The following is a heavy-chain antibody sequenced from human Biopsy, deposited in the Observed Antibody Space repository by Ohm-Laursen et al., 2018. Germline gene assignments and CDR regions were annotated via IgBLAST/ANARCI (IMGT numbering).Heavy chain of an antibody. Sequence: VASVKVSCKASGATFSSIGITWVRQATGQGLEWLGWMNPDSGNTGSAQKFHDRVTMTMNTSINTAYLELSSLRSEDTAVYYCARFDNGFDKWGQGTLVTVSS. D-gene: IGHD2-8*01. CDR3: ARFDNGFDK. V-gene: IGHV1-8*01. CDR2: MNPDSGNT. CDR1: GATFSSIG. J-gene: IGHJ4*02.